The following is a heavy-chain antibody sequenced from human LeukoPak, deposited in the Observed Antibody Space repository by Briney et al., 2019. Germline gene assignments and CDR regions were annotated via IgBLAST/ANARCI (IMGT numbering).Heavy chain of an antibody. V-gene: IGHV5-51*01. J-gene: IGHJ4*02. CDR3: ARLSGRVVCSAGSCYIDS. CDR2: IYPGDSDT. D-gene: IGHD2-15*01. Sequence: GESLKISCKGSGYRFTSDWIGWVRPMPGKGLEWMGIIYPGDSDTRYSPSFQGQVTISADKSVHTAYLQGSSLKASDTAMYYCARLSGRVVCSAGSCYIDSWGQGTLVTVSS. CDR1: GYRFTSDW.